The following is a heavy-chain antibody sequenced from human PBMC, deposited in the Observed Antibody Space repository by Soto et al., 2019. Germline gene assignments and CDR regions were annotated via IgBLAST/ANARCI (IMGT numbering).Heavy chain of an antibody. CDR1: GFTFSSYA. Sequence: EVQLLESGGGLVQPGGSLRLSCAASGFTFSSYAMSWVRQAPGKGLEWVSAISGSGGSTYYANSVKGRFTISRDNSKKTLYLQTNSLRAEDTAVYDCARGIAAAGRTPFDYWGQGNLVTVSS. CDR2: ISGSGGST. J-gene: IGHJ4*02. D-gene: IGHD6-13*01. V-gene: IGHV3-23*01. CDR3: ARGIAAAGRTPFDY.